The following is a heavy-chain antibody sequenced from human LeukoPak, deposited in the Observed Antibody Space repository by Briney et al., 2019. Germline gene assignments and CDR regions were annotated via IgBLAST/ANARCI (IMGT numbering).Heavy chain of an antibody. CDR3: AKDRLSNWVYEF. Sequence: GGSLRLSCAASGFTFSSYAMSWVRQAPGKGLEWVSATSGSGGGTYYADSVKGRFTISRDNSKNTLYLQMDSLRVEDTALYYCAKDRLSNWVYEFWGQGTPVTVSS. CDR1: GFTFSSYA. V-gene: IGHV3-23*01. J-gene: IGHJ4*02. CDR2: TSGSGGGT. D-gene: IGHD1-1*01.